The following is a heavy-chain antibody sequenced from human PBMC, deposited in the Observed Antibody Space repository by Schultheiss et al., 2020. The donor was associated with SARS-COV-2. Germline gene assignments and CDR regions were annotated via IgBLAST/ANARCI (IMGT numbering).Heavy chain of an antibody. CDR1: GFTFSSYG. CDR2: ISSSGSTI. J-gene: IGHJ4*02. CDR3: ARDSFGSSWYGEDY. V-gene: IGHV3-48*04. D-gene: IGHD6-13*01. Sequence: GGSLRLSCAASGFTFSSYGMHWVRQAPGKGLEWVSYISSSGSTIYYADSVKGRFTISRDNAKNSLYLQMNSLRAEDTAVYYCARDSFGSSWYGEDYWGQGTLVTVSS.